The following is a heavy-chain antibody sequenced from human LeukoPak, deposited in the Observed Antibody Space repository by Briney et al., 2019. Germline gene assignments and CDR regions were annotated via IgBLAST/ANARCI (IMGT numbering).Heavy chain of an antibody. Sequence: GGSLRLSCAASGFTFSTYTINWVRQAPGKGLEWVSSISSSSSYIYYADSVKGRFTISRDNAKNSLYLQMNSLRAEDTAVYYCARESYPPDRYSSGWYPTADNWFDPWGQGTLVTVSS. CDR3: ARESYPPDRYSSGWYPTADNWFDP. CDR2: ISSSSSYI. D-gene: IGHD6-19*01. V-gene: IGHV3-21*01. CDR1: GFTFSTYT. J-gene: IGHJ5*02.